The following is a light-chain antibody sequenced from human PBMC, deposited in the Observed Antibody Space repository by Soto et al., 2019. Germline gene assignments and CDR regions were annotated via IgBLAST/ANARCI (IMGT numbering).Light chain of an antibody. CDR3: QSSDRSLSRSF. Sequence: QSVRTQPPSVSGAAGQRVTISCTGSSSNSGAGYDVHWYQQLPGTAPKLLIYGNSNRPSGVPDRFSGSRSATSASLTITGLQAAHEADSYCQSSDRSLSRSFFGTGTKAT. V-gene: IGLV1-40*01. CDR2: GNS. J-gene: IGLJ1*01. CDR1: SSNSGAGYD.